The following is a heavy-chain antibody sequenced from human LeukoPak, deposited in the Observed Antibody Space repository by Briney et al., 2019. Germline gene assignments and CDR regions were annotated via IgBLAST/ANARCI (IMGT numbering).Heavy chain of an antibody. Sequence: PGGSLRLSCVASGFTFSYYWMHWVRQAPGKGLVWVSRINSDGSSTSYADSVKGRFTISRDNARNTLYLQMNSLRAEDTALYYCASKNGTFWGQGTLVTVSS. D-gene: IGHD1-26*01. CDR3: ASKNGTF. CDR2: INSDGSST. V-gene: IGHV3-74*01. CDR1: GFTFSYYW. J-gene: IGHJ4*02.